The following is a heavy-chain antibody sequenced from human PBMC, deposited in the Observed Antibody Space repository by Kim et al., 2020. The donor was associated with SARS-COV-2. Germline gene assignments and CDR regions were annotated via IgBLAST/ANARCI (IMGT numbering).Heavy chain of an antibody. Sequence: KYYAGSVKGRLPITRDNSKNTLYLQMNSLRAEDTAVYYCARTPSYYYGMDVWGQGTTVTVSS. V-gene: IGHV3-33*01. CDR2: K. CDR3: ARTPSYYYGMDV. J-gene: IGHJ6*02.